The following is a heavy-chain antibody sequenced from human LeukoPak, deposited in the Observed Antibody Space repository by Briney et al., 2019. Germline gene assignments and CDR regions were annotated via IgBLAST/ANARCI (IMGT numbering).Heavy chain of an antibody. J-gene: IGHJ6*03. CDR3: ARGTTGTTGYSYYMDV. CDR2: IYITETT. D-gene: IGHD1-1*01. Sequence: SETLSLTCTVSGDSISSYFWSWIRQPAGKGLEWIGRIYITETTNYSPSLKSRVTMSLDKSKNQYFLNLTSVTAADTAVYYCARGTTGTTGYSYYMDVWGKGTAVTVSS. V-gene: IGHV4-4*07. CDR1: GDSISSYF.